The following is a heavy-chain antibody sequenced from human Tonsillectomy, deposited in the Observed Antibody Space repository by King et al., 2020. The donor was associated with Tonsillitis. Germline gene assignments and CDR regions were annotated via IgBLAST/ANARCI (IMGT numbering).Heavy chain of an antibody. CDR2: ISGSGVNT. J-gene: IGHJ4*02. CDR1: EFTFRTYA. Sequence: VQLVESGGGLVHPGGSLRLSCAASEFTFRTYAMSWVRQAPGKGLEWVATISGSGVNTNYADSVKGRFTISRDNSKNTLYLQMNSLRAEDTAVYYCAKGWGSGSYNYFDYWGQGTLVTVSS. CDR3: AKGWGSGSYNYFDY. V-gene: IGHV3-23*04. D-gene: IGHD3-10*01.